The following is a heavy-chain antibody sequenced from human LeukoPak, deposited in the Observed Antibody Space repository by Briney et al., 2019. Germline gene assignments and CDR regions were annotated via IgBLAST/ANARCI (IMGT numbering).Heavy chain of an antibody. J-gene: IGHJ4*02. CDR3: ARGHDYFDH. CDR1: GDSISSGDYY. Sequence: PSETLSLTCTVSGDSISSGDYYWSWIRQPPGKGLEWIGYIYYSGNTYYNPSLQSRVTISVDTSKNQFSLNLSSVTAADTAVFYCARGHDYFDHWGQGTLVTVSS. V-gene: IGHV4-30-4*08. CDR2: IYYSGNT.